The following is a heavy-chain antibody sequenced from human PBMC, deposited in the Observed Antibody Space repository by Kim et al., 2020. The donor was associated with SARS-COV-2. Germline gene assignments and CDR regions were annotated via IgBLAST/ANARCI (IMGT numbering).Heavy chain of an antibody. J-gene: IGHJ4*02. V-gene: IGHV3-23*02. Sequence: VKGRFTISRDNSKNTRYLQMNRLRAGDTAVYYCAKGYYGSESYITDPFDYWGQGTLVTVSS. D-gene: IGHD3-10*01. CDR3: AKGYYGSESYITDPFDY.